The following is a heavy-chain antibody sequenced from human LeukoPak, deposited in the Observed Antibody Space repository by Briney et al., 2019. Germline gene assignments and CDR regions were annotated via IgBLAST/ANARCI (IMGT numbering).Heavy chain of an antibody. CDR2: IYHSGST. D-gene: IGHD3-22*01. V-gene: IGHV4-4*02. J-gene: IGHJ4*02. CDR3: ARYYYDSSGYSYYFDY. Sequence: SETLSLTCAVSGGSISSSNWWSWVRQPPGKGLEWIGEIYHSGSTNYNPSLKSRVTISVDKSKNQFSLKLSSVTAADTAVYYCARYYYDSSGYSYYFDYWGQGTLVTVSS. CDR1: GGSISSSNW.